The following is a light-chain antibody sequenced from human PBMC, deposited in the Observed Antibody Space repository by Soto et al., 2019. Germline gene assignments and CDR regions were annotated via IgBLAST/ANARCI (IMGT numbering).Light chain of an antibody. CDR3: MQGPHWPPYT. Sequence: DVVMTQSPLSLPVTLGQPASVSCRSSQSLLHRDGQTYLNWFQQRPGQSPRRLIYEVTKRSSGGQDRFSGSESGTDFILTIIRVEAEDVGVLYSMQGPHWPPYTFGQGTKL. CDR2: EVT. CDR1: QSLLHRDGQTY. J-gene: IGKJ2*01. V-gene: IGKV2-30*02.